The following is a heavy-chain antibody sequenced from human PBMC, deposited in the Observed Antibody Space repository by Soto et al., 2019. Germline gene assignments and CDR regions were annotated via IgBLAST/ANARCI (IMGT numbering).Heavy chain of an antibody. D-gene: IGHD3-3*01. CDR3: ASGSYYDFWSGPNPRFYYYYSMDV. CDR2: IYYSGST. Sequence: PSETLSLTCTVSGGSISSYYWSWIRQPPGKGLEWIGYIYYSGSTNYNPSLKSRVTISVDTSKNQFSLKLSSVTAADTAVYYCASGSYYDFWSGPNPRFYYYYSMDVWGKGTTVTVSS. V-gene: IGHV4-59*08. CDR1: GGSISSYY. J-gene: IGHJ6*03.